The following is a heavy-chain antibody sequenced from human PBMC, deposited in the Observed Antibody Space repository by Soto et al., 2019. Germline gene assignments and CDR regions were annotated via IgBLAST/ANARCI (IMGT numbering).Heavy chain of an antibody. CDR3: ARVRIVATIWTRDYYYGMDV. CDR1: GFTFSSYA. J-gene: IGHJ6*02. Sequence: VGSLRLSCAASGFTFSSYAMHWVRQAPGKGLEWVAVISYDGSNKYYADSVKGRFTISRDNSKNTLYLQMNSLRAEDTAVYYCARVRIVATIWTRDYYYGMDVWGQGTTVTVSS. CDR2: ISYDGSNK. V-gene: IGHV3-30-3*01. D-gene: IGHD5-12*01.